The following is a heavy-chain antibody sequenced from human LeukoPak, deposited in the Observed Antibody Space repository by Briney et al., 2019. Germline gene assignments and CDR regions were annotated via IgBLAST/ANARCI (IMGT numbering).Heavy chain of an antibody. V-gene: IGHV4-61*02. CDR2: IYTSGST. Sequence: SETLSLTCTVSGSSISSGSYYWSWIRQPAGKGLEWIGRIYTSGSTNYNPSLKSRVTISVDTSKNQFSLKLSSVTAADTAVYYCARAVHYYDSSGYGYWGQGALVTVSS. J-gene: IGHJ4*02. CDR3: ARAVHYYDSSGYGY. D-gene: IGHD3-22*01. CDR1: GSSISSGSYY.